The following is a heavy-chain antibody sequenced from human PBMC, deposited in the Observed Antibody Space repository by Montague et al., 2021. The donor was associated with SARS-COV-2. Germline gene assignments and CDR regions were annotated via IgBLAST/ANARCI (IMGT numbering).Heavy chain of an antibody. CDR1: GFTFSSYW. J-gene: IGHJ5*01. D-gene: IGHD2-2*01. Sequence: SLRLSCAASGFTFSSYWMSWVRQAPGKGLEWVSNIDQHGSEKYYVDSVNGRFTISRDNARNSLYLQMNSLRADDTAAYYCAISTTAATGAVVSWGQGTLVTVSS. CDR2: IDQHGSEK. V-gene: IGHV3-7*01. CDR3: AISTTAATGAVVS.